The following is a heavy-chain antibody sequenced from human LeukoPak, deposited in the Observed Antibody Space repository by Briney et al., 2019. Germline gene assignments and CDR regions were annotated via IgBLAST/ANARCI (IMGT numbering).Heavy chain of an antibody. V-gene: IGHV3-33*08. Sequence: GGSLRLSCAVSGFTFSSYWMHWVRQAPGKGLEWVALIWYDGSNKYYTDSVKGRLTISRDNSKNTLYLQMNNLRAEDTAVYYCAREGPRGNSQFDYWGQGTLVTVSS. D-gene: IGHD2/OR15-2a*01. CDR1: GFTFSSYW. CDR3: AREGPRGNSQFDY. J-gene: IGHJ4*02. CDR2: IWYDGSNK.